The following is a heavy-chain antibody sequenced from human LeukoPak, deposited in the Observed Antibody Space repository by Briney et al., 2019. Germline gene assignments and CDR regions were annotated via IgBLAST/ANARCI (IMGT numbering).Heavy chain of an antibody. J-gene: IGHJ4*02. CDR2: INPNGGA. CDR3: ARDLGQTYYYDSSGLDY. D-gene: IGHD3-22*01. Sequence: ASVKVSCKASGNTFTAYYMHWVRQAPGQGLEWMGWINPNGGANYAQKFQGRVTMTRDTSISTAYMELSRLRSDDTAVYYCARDLGQTYYYDSSGLDYWGQGTLVTVSS. CDR1: GNTFTAYY. V-gene: IGHV1-2*02.